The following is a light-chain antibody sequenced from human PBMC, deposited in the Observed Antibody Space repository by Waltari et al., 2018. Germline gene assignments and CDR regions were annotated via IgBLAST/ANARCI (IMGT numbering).Light chain of an antibody. CDR1: SSDVGSSNR. J-gene: IGLJ1*01. CDR3: CAHAGGGTHYA. Sequence: QSALTRPASVSGSPGQSITISCTGTSSDVGSSNRVSWYQQHPGKGPKILIYEGTQRLSGVSDRFAGSKSGNTASLTLSGLQPEDEADYYCCAHAGGGTHYAFGTGTKVTVL. V-gene: IGLV2-23*01. CDR2: EGT.